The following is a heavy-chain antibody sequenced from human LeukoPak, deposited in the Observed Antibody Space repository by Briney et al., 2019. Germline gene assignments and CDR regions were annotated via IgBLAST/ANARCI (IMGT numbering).Heavy chain of an antibody. CDR2: INHSGST. V-gene: IGHV4-34*01. CDR3: ARVAAAGTYYYYYGMDV. CDR1: GGSFSGYY. Sequence: SETLSLTCAVYGGSFSGYYWSWIRQPQGKGLEWIGEINHSGSTNYNPSLKSRVTISVDTSKNQFSLKLSSVTAADTAVYYCARVAAAGTYYYYYGMDVWGQGTTVTVSS. J-gene: IGHJ6*02. D-gene: IGHD6-13*01.